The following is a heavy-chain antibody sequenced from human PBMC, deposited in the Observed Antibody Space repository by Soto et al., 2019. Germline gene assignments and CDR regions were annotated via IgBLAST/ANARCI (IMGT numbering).Heavy chain of an antibody. Sequence: EVQLVESGGGLVQPGGSLKLSCAASGFTFSGSAMHWVRQASGKGLEWVGRIRSKANSYATAYAASVKGRFTISRDDSKNTAYLQMNSLKTEDTAVYYCCIAAAGTPFSYYGMDVWGQGTTVTVSS. CDR3: CIAAAGTPFSYYGMDV. CDR1: GFTFSGSA. D-gene: IGHD6-13*01. J-gene: IGHJ6*02. V-gene: IGHV3-73*02. CDR2: IRSKANSYAT.